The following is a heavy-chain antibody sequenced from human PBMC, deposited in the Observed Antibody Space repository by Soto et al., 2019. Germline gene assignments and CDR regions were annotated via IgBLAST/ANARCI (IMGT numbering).Heavy chain of an antibody. CDR3: ARVYSGTYYLLDS. J-gene: IGHJ4*02. Sequence: PGESLKISCKASGYTFTNYWIGWVRQMPGKGLEWMGIIYPRDSEARYSLSFEGQVAISADKSITTAYLHWGSLEASDSGIYYCARVYSGTYYLLDSWGQGTLVTVSS. CDR1: GYTFTNYW. D-gene: IGHD1-26*01. CDR2: IYPRDSEA. V-gene: IGHV5-51*01.